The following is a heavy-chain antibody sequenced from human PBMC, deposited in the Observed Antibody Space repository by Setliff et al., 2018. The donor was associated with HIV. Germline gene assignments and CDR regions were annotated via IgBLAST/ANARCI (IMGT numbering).Heavy chain of an antibody. D-gene: IGHD4-17*01. CDR3: ARGPTTVTNYYYYYMDV. Sequence: GGSLRLSCAASGFTFSSYSMNWVRQAPGKGLEWVSSISSSSSYIYYADSVKGRFTISRDNDRNSLYLQMNGLRAEDTAVYYCARGPTTVTNYYYYYMDVWGKGTTVTVSS. V-gene: IGHV3-21*01. CDR1: GFTFSSYS. CDR2: ISSSSSYI. J-gene: IGHJ6*03.